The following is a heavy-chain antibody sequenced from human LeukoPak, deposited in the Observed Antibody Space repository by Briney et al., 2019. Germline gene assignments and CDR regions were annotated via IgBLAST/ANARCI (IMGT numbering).Heavy chain of an antibody. Sequence: SETLSLTCPVSGGSISTYYWSWIRQPPGKGLEYIGYIYYSGSTNYNPSLKSRVTMSLDTSKNQFSLKLSSVTAADTAVYYCAREEVPHGFDIWGQGTMVTVSS. V-gene: IGHV4-59*01. CDR3: AREEVPHGFDI. J-gene: IGHJ3*02. CDR1: GGSISTYY. CDR2: IYYSGST.